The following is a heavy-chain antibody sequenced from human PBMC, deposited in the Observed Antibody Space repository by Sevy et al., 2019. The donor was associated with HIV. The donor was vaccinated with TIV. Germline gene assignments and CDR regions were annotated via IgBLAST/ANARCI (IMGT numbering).Heavy chain of an antibody. J-gene: IGHJ4*02. CDR1: GGSFSGYY. CDR3: AKAPTYYYDSSGYYWDY. D-gene: IGHD3-22*01. V-gene: IGHV4-34*01. CDR2: INHSGST. Sequence: SETLSLTCAVYGGSFSGYYWSWIRQPPGKGLEWIGEINHSGSTNYNPSLNSQVTISVDTSKNQFSLKLSSVTAADTAVYYCAKAPTYYYDSSGYYWDYWGQGTLVTVSS.